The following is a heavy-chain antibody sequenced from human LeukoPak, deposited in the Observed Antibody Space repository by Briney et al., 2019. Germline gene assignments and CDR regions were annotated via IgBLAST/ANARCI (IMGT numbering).Heavy chain of an antibody. CDR1: GFTVSSNY. D-gene: IGHD6-13*01. CDR3: AKDLWAAAGTNYFDY. Sequence: GGSLRLSCAASGFTVSSNYMSWVRQAPGKGLEWVSAISGSGGSTYYADSVKGRFTISRDNSKNTLYLQMNSLRAEDTAVYYCAKDLWAAAGTNYFDYWGQGTLVTVSS. V-gene: IGHV3-23*01. J-gene: IGHJ4*02. CDR2: ISGSGGST.